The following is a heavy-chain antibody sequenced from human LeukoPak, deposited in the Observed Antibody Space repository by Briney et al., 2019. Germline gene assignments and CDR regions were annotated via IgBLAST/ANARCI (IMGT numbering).Heavy chain of an antibody. CDR1: GFTFSSYA. J-gene: IGHJ4*02. CDR2: SGSGGST. D-gene: IGHD2-21*01. Sequence: GGSLRLSCAASGFTFSSYAMSWVRQAPGEGLEWVSVSGSGGSTFYADSVKGRFTISRDNSKDTLYLQMNSLRAEDTAVYYCAKHMAPRVPDYWSQGTLVTVSS. V-gene: IGHV3-23*01. CDR3: AKHMAPRVPDY.